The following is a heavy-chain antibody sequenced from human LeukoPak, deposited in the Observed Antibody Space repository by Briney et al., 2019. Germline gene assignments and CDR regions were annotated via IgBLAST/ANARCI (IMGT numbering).Heavy chain of an antibody. CDR3: AKEGSSSSGLSWFDP. CDR2: ISYDGSNK. Sequence: AGGSLRLSCAASGFTFSSYGMHWVRQAPGKGLEWVAVISYDGSNKYYADSVKGRFTISRDNSKNTLYLQMNSLRAEDTAVYYCAKEGSSSSGLSWFDPWGQGTLVTVSS. D-gene: IGHD6-6*01. V-gene: IGHV3-30*18. CDR1: GFTFSSYG. J-gene: IGHJ5*02.